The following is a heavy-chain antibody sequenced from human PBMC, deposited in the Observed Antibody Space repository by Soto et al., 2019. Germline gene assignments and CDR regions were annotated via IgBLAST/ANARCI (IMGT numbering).Heavy chain of an antibody. CDR3: VKDALTTVAYYFDY. CDR1: GFRFDDYG. V-gene: IGHV3-9*01. J-gene: IGHJ4*02. D-gene: IGHD4-17*01. Sequence: GGSLRLSCEVSGFRFDDYGMHWVRQAPGKGLEWIAGISRDSRSISYGASMKGRFTISRDNAKNSLYLQLDSLRADDTAFYYCVKDALTTVAYYFDYWGQGALVTVSS. CDR2: ISRDSRSI.